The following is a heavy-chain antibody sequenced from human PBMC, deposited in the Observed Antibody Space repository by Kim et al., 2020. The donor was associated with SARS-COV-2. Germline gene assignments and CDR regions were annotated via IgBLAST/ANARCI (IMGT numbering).Heavy chain of an antibody. CDR1: GFTFSSYA. D-gene: IGHD1-7*01. Sequence: GGSLRLSCAASGFTFSSYAMSWVRQSPGRGLEWVSVITGSGDSTYYADSVRGRFAVSRDNFKSTLFLQMNSLRAEDTALYYCAAENPGTMFHWLDPWGQGTLVTVSS. J-gene: IGHJ5*02. V-gene: IGHV3-23*01. CDR3: AAENPGTMFHWLDP. CDR2: ITGSGDST.